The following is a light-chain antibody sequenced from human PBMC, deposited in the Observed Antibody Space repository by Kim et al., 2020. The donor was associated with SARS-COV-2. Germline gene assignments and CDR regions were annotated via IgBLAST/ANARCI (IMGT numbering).Light chain of an antibody. CDR3: QSYDSSLSGSV. CDR2: DNS. J-gene: IGLJ3*02. Sequence: RVTITCTGSSSNIGAGYDVHWYQQLPGTAPKLLIYDNSNRPSGVPDRFSGSKSGTSASLAITGLQAEDEADYYCQSYDSSLSGSVFGGGTQLTVL. V-gene: IGLV1-40*01. CDR1: SSNIGAGYD.